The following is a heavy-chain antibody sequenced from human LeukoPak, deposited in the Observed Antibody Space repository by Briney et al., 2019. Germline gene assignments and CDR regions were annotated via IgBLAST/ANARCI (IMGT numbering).Heavy chain of an antibody. J-gene: IGHJ4*02. D-gene: IGHD1-14*01. CDR3: AREGSFYGTRDF. CDR2: IFKAGTT. Sequence: SQTLSLTCTVSGDSMSTGTSYWSWIRQPAGKGLEWIGRIFKAGTTYYNPSLTSRATISIDTSKNQFFLTVTSVTAADTAVYYCAREGSFYGTRDFWGQGTLVSVSP. V-gene: IGHV4-61*02. CDR1: GDSMSTGTSY.